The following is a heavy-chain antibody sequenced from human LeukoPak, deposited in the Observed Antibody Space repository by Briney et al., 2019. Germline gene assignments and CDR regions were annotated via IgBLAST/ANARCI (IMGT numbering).Heavy chain of an antibody. CDR2: IRSKAYGGTT. CDR3: TRDRPDDFWSGYYKGFDY. CDR1: GFTFGDYA. Sequence: PGGSLRLSCTASGFTFGDYAMSWVRQAPGKGLEWVGFIRSKAYGGTTEYAASVKGRFTISRDDSKSIAYLQMNSLKTEDTAVYYCTRDRPDDFWSGYYKGFDYWGQGTLVTVSS. D-gene: IGHD3-3*01. J-gene: IGHJ4*02. V-gene: IGHV3-49*04.